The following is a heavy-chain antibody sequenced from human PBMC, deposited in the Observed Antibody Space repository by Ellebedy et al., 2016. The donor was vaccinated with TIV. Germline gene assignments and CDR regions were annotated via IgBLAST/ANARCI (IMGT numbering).Heavy chain of an antibody. CDR3: AKWGIAVAGNGWMCGWFDP. J-gene: IGHJ5*02. Sequence: PGGSLRLSCAASGFTFSSYAMSWVRQAPGKGLEWVSAISGSGGSTYYADSVKGRFTISRDNSKNTLYLQMNSLRAEDTAVYYCAKWGIAVAGNGWMCGWFDPWGQGTLVTVSS. CDR1: GFTFSSYA. V-gene: IGHV3-23*01. CDR2: ISGSGGST. D-gene: IGHD6-19*01.